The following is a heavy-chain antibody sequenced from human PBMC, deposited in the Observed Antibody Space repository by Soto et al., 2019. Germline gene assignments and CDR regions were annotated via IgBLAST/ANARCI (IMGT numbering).Heavy chain of an antibody. CDR3: VRVGVGIGNHFEY. CDR1: NGSISGFY. CDR2: IHYSGRT. J-gene: IGHJ4*02. Sequence: SETLSLTCSVSNGSISGFYWTWIRQPPGKILEWIGYIHYSGRTDYNPSLTSRATMSVDTSKNQFSLNLKSITAADTAVYYCVRVGVGIGNHFEYWGRGTLVTVSS. D-gene: IGHD1-26*01. V-gene: IGHV4-59*12.